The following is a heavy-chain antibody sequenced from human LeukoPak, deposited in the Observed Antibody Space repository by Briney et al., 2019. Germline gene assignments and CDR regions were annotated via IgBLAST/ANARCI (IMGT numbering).Heavy chain of an antibody. Sequence: GGSLGLSFAASGFSFNAYWMAWVRQAPGTGLEWVANINPAGSETFHVDPVKGRFSISRDHDKNLVYLQMNSLRAEDTAVYYCATFGLVAALDLWGQGTLVTVSS. D-gene: IGHD5-12*01. CDR1: GFSFNAYW. J-gene: IGHJ4*02. V-gene: IGHV3-7*01. CDR2: INPAGSET. CDR3: ATFGLVAALDL.